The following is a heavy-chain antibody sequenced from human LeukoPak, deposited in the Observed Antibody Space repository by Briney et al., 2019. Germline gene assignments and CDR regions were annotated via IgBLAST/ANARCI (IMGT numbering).Heavy chain of an antibody. D-gene: IGHD3-10*01. J-gene: IGHJ5*02. CDR3: ARRITMVRGVETYNWFDP. CDR2: IYTSGST. CDR1: GGSISSGSYY. Sequence: PSETLSLTCTVSGGSISSGSYYWSWIRQPAGKGLEWIGRIYTSGSTNYNPSLKSRVTISVDTSKNQFSLKLSSVTAADTAAYYCARRITMVRGVETYNWFDPWGQGTLVTVSS. V-gene: IGHV4-61*02.